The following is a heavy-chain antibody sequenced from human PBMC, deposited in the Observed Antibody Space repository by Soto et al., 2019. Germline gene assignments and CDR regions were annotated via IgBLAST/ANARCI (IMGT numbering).Heavy chain of an antibody. J-gene: IGHJ4*02. CDR1: GGSISNYY. D-gene: IGHD3-3*01. V-gene: IGHV4-59*01. Sequence: SETLSLTCSVSGGSISNYYWSWIRQSPGMGLEWIGYIYYTGTTNYNPSLKSRVTISVDTSKNQFSLKLSSVTAADTAVYYCASGPNYDFWSGYFRGWGQGTLVTVSS. CDR2: IYYTGTT. CDR3: ASGPNYDFWSGYFRG.